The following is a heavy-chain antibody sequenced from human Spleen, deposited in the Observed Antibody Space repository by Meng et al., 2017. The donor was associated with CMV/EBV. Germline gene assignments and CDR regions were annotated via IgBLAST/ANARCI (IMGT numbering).Heavy chain of an antibody. V-gene: IGHV3-30*02. CDR1: GFTFTRYG. CDR2: IRHDGSNQ. J-gene: IGHJ4*02. D-gene: IGHD2-15*01. CDR3: VQGYSYYFDY. Sequence: GGPLRLSCATSGFTFTRYGLHWVRQAPGKGLEWVTFIRHDGSNQYYADFVQGRFIISRDNFKDTLYLQMNSLRPEDTAMYYCVQGYSYYFDYWGQGTLVTVSS.